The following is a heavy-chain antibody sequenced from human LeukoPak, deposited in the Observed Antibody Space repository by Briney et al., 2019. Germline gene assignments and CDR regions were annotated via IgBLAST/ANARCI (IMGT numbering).Heavy chain of an antibody. CDR1: GGSISSYY. J-gene: IGHJ4*02. CDR3: ARELRDNDYGDY. V-gene: IGHV4-59*01. D-gene: IGHD5-24*01. CDR2: IYYSGST. Sequence: PSETLSLTCTVSGGSISSYYWSWIRQLPGKGLEWIGYIYYSGSTNYNPSLKSRVTISVDTSKNQFSLKLSSVTAADTAVYYCARELRDNDYGDYWGQGTLVTVSS.